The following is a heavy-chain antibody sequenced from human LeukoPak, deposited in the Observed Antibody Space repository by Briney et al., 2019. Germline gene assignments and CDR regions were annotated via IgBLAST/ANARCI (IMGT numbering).Heavy chain of an antibody. CDR1: GGSISSYY. V-gene: IGHV4-59*01. CDR2: IYYSGST. Sequence: PSETLSLTCTVSGGSISSYYWSWIRQPPGKGLEWIGYIYYSGSTNYNPSLKSRVTISVDTSKNQFSLKLSSVTAADTAVYYCARYRPKGYYDILTGHSGFDAFDIWGQGTMVTVSS. CDR3: ARYRPKGYYDILTGHSGFDAFDI. D-gene: IGHD3-9*01. J-gene: IGHJ3*02.